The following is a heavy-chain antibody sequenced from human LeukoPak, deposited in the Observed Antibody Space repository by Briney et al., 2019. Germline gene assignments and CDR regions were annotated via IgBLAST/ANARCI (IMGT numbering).Heavy chain of an antibody. Sequence: GASVKVSCKASGYTFTSYGISWVRQAPGQGLEWMGWISAYNGDTNYAQKLQGRVTMTTDTSTSTAYMELRSLRSDDTAVYYCARESPQGIVVVVAENWFDPWGQGTLVTVSS. CDR1: GYTFTSYG. V-gene: IGHV1-18*01. J-gene: IGHJ5*02. CDR2: ISAYNGDT. CDR3: ARESPQGIVVVVAENWFDP. D-gene: IGHD2-15*01.